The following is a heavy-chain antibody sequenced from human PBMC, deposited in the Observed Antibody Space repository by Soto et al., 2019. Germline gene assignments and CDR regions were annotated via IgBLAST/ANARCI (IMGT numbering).Heavy chain of an antibody. CDR1: GGSFSGYY. J-gene: IGHJ6*03. CDR2: INHSGST. CDR3: AREEGTRGLLLPYYYMDV. D-gene: IGHD2-15*01. V-gene: IGHV4-34*01. Sequence: SETLSLTCAVYGGSFSGYYWSWIRQPPGKGLEWIGEINHSGSTNYNPSLKSRVTISVDTSKNQFSLKLSSVTAADTAVYYCAREEGTRGLLLPYYYMDVWGKGTTVTVSS.